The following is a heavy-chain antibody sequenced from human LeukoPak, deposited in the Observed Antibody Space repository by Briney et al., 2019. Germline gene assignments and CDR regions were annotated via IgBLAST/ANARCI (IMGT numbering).Heavy chain of an antibody. V-gene: IGHV3-30*18. CDR1: GFTFSSYG. J-gene: IGHJ4*02. D-gene: IGHD3-22*01. Sequence: PGRSLRLSCAASGFTFSSYGMHWVRQAPGKGLEWVAVISYDGSNKYYADSVKGRFTISRDNSTNTLYLQMHSLRAEDTAVYYCAKDLRYYDSSGYYYWGQGTLVTVSS. CDR2: ISYDGSNK. CDR3: AKDLRYYDSSGYYY.